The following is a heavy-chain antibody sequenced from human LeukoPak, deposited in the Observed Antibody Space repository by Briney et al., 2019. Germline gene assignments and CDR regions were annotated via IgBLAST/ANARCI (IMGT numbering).Heavy chain of an antibody. CDR1: GGSISSGGYY. CDR2: IYYSGST. D-gene: IGHD4-17*01. CDR3: ARYDYGDYADY. J-gene: IGHJ4*02. Sequence: SETLSLTCTVSGGSISSGGYYWSWIRQHPGKGLEWIGYIYYSGSTYYNPSLKSRVTISVDTSKNQLSLKLSSVTAADTAVYYCARYDYGDYADYWGQGTLVTVSS. V-gene: IGHV4-31*03.